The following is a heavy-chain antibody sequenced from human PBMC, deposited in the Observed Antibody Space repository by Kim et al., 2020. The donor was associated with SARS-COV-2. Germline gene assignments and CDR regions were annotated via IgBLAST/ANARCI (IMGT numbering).Heavy chain of an antibody. Sequence: YAAPVEGRFTISRDNSKNSLYLQLNSLRAEDAAVYYCAKSPGAGSYLDYWGQGTLVTVSS. J-gene: IGHJ4*02. D-gene: IGHD1-26*01. V-gene: IGHV3-11*03. CDR3: AKSPGAGSYLDY.